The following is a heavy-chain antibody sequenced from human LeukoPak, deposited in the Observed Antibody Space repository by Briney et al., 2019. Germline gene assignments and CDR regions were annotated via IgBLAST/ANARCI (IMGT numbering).Heavy chain of an antibody. CDR1: GGSFSGYF. D-gene: IGHD3-22*01. CDR3: ARGPHPYYYDSSGYYYFDY. Sequence: SETLSLTCAVYGGSFSGYFWSWIRQPPGEGLEWIGEINRSGSTNYNPSLKSRVTISVDTSKNQFSLKLSSVTAADTAVYYCARGPHPYYYDSSGYYYFDYWGQGTLVTVSS. CDR2: INRSGST. J-gene: IGHJ4*02. V-gene: IGHV4-34*01.